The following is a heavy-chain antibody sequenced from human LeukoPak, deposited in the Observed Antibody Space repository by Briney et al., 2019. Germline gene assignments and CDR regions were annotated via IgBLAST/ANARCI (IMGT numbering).Heavy chain of an antibody. J-gene: IGHJ4*02. CDR1: GYFFFTYW. D-gene: IGHD3-22*01. CDR2: IYVGDSDT. Sequence: GESLKISCKGSGYFFFTYWIGWVRQMPGKGLEWMGIIYVGDSDTRYSPSFQGQVTISADKSISTAYLQWSSLKASDTAMYYCARLYDSSGYPDYWGQGTLVTVSS. CDR3: ARLYDSSGYPDY. V-gene: IGHV5-51*01.